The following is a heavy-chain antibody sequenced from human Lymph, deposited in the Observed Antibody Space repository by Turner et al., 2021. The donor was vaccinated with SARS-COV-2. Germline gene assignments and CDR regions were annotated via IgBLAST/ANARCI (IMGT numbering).Heavy chain of an antibody. V-gene: IGHV1-69*10. CDR2: IIPILGIA. J-gene: IGHJ6*02. Sequence: QVQLVQSGAEVKKPGSSVKVSCKASGGTFSSYAISWVRQAPGQGLEWMGGIIPILGIANYAQRFQGRVTITADKSTSTGYLELRSRRLEDTDVYECGRIGGPGRGGGVFYYYYGMDVWGQGTTVTVSS. CDR3: GRIGGPGRGGGVFYYYYGMDV. D-gene: IGHD3-16*01. CDR1: GGTFSSYA.